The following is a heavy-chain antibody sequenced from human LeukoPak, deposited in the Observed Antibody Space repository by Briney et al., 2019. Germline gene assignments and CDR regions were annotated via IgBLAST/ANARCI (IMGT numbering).Heavy chain of an antibody. CDR2: VSGSASNT. D-gene: IGHD4-17*01. J-gene: IGHJ4*02. CDR3: AKGFQTYGELSFDV. V-gene: IGHV3-23*01. Sequence: GGSLRLSCAASGFTFSNYAVSWVRQAPGKGLEWVSTVSGSASNTYYADSVKGRFTISRDNSKTTLYLQMNSLRADDTAVHYCAKGFQTYGELSFDVWGQGTLVAVSS. CDR1: GFTFSNYA.